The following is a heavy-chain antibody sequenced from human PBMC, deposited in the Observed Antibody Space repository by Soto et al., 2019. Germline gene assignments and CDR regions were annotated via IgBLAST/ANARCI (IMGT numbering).Heavy chain of an antibody. V-gene: IGHV4-59*01. CDR3: ARDGDGRMTTNPYYYNGMDV. J-gene: IGHJ6*02. D-gene: IGHD4-4*01. Sequence: PPGTGLEWIGYVFYTGRANYNASLKSRVSISLDTSNYQFSLKLSSVTAADTAVYYCARDGDGRMTTNPYYYNGMDVWGPGTTVTVSS. CDR2: VFYTGRA.